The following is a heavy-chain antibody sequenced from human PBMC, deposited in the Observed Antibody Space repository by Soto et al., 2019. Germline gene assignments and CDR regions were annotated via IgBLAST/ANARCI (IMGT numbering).Heavy chain of an antibody. D-gene: IGHD3-3*01. V-gene: IGHV1-18*04. CDR2: ISGKNGAT. CDR3: ARAKRITGDFDS. Sequence: QVQLEQSGPEVKKPGASLKISCKTSGYSFNDYGVTWVRQAPGQGLEWMGWISGKNGATNYAKELQGRVTMTTDTSTKTVYLEMRSLKSDDTAVYYCARAKRITGDFDSWGQGTLVAVSS. CDR1: GYSFNDYG. J-gene: IGHJ4*02.